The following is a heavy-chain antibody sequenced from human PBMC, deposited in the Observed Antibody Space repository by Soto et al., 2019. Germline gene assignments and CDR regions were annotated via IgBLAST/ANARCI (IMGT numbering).Heavy chain of an antibody. Sequence: PSETLCLSCTVYGGSLSPNYWSWLRQPPGKGKEWVGYIYDGGTTGYNPSLKGRVAISLETSKSQFSLRLSSVTAADSAVYYCARGPSGDKVDYWGQGPLVTVS. CDR3: ARGPSGDKVDY. J-gene: IGHJ4*02. CDR1: GGSLSPNY. CDR2: IYDGGTT. V-gene: IGHV4-4*09. D-gene: IGHD7-27*01.